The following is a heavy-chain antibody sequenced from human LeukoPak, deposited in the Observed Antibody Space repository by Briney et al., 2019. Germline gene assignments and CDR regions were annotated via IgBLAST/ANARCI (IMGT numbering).Heavy chain of an antibody. D-gene: IGHD3-10*01. CDR2: ISSSSTSR. Sequence: GGSLRLSCAASGFTFSNYSMNWVRQAPGKGLEWVSHISSSSTSRYYGDSVKGRFTISRDNAKNSLYLQMNSLRAEDTAVYYCVRDLGSVRKSYDYWGQGTLVTVAS. V-gene: IGHV3-48*04. CDR3: VRDLGSVRKSYDY. J-gene: IGHJ4*02. CDR1: GFTFSNYS.